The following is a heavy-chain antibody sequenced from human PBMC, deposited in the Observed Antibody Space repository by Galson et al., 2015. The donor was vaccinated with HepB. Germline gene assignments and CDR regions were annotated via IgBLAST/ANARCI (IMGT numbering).Heavy chain of an antibody. J-gene: IGHJ4*02. V-gene: IGHV3-15*07. CDR2: IKSKTDGGTT. CDR1: GFTFSNAW. D-gene: IGHD6-6*01. CDR3: TTDLWSRSPRPKTKPSIAARPYY. Sequence: SLRLSCAASGFTFSNAWMNWVRQAPGKGLEWVGRIKSKTDGGTTDYAAPVKGRFTISRDDSKNTLYLQMNSLKTEDTAVYYCTTDLWSRSPRPKTKPSIAARPYYWGQGTLVTVSS.